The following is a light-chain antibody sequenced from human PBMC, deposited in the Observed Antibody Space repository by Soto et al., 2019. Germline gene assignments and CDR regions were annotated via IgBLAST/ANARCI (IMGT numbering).Light chain of an antibody. V-gene: IGLV2-14*01. CDR3: ISYTTSSTSYV. Sequence: QSALTQPASVSGSPGQSITISCTGTSSDVGLYNYVSWYQQYPGKAPKLMIFEVSNRPSGVSNRFFGSKSGNTASLTISGLQAEDEADYYCISYTTSSTSYVFGTGTKVTVL. CDR2: EVS. CDR1: SSDVGLYNY. J-gene: IGLJ1*01.